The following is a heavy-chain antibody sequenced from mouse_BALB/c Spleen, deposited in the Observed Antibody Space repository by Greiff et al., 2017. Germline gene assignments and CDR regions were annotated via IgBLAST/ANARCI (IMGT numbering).Heavy chain of an antibody. Sequence: EVKVEESGGGLVKPGGSLKLSCAASGFTFSSYAMSWVRQSPEKRLEWVAEISSGGSYTYYPDTVTGRFTISRDNAKNTLYLEMSSLRSEDTAMYYCARVTGTGAAYWGQGTLVTVSA. CDR1: GFTFSSYA. V-gene: IGHV5-9-4*01. D-gene: IGHD4-1*01. CDR2: ISSGGSYT. CDR3: ARVTGTGAAY. J-gene: IGHJ3*01.